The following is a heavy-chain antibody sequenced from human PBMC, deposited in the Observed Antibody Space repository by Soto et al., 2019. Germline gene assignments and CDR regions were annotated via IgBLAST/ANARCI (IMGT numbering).Heavy chain of an antibody. D-gene: IGHD6-6*01. Sequence: SENLSLTCAVYGGSFSGYYWSWIRQPPGKGLEWIGEINHSGSTNYNPSLKSRVTISVDTSKNQFSLKLSSVTAADTAVYYCARGIIAARFYYYGMDVWGQGTTVT. CDR2: INHSGST. CDR3: ARGIIAARFYYYGMDV. CDR1: GGSFSGYY. J-gene: IGHJ6*02. V-gene: IGHV4-34*01.